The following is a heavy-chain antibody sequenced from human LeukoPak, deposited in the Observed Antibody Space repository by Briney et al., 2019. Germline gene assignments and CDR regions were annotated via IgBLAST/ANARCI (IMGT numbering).Heavy chain of an antibody. V-gene: IGHV4-4*07. J-gene: IGHJ4*02. CDR1: GGSISSYY. CDR2: IYTSGRT. CDR3: ARDRSSGSYFQGDFFDY. Sequence: SETLSLTCTVSGGSISSYYWSWIRQPAGKGLEWIGRIYTSGRTNYNPSLKSRVTMSVDTSKNQLSLKLSSVTAADTAVYYCARDRSSGSYFQGDFFDYWGQGTLVTVSS. D-gene: IGHD1-26*01.